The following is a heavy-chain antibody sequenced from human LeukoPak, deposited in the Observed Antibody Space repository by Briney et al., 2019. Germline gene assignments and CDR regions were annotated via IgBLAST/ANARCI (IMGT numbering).Heavy chain of an antibody. CDR2: INHSGST. CDR3: AVGVGELLV. CDR1: GGSFSGYY. J-gene: IGHJ4*02. V-gene: IGHV4-34*01. D-gene: IGHD3-10*01. Sequence: SETLSLTCAVYGGSFSGYYWSWIRQPPGKGLEWIGEINHSGSTNYNPSLKSRVTISVDTSKNQFSLKLSSVTAADTAVYYCAVGVGELLVGGQGTLVSVST.